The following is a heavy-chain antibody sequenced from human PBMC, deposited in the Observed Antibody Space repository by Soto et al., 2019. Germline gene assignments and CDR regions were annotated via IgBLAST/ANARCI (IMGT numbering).Heavy chain of an antibody. CDR1: GGSISSGGYY. CDR2: IYYSGST. V-gene: IGHV4-31*03. Sequence: KTSETLSLTCTVSGGSISSGGYYWSWIRQHPGKGLEWIGYIYYSGSTYYNPSLKSRVTISVDTSKNQFSLKLSSVTAADTAVYYCAKDRDPLEVIVGDPLGPLYFDYWGQGTLVTVS. CDR3: AKDRDPLEVIVGDPLGPLYFDY. J-gene: IGHJ4*02. D-gene: IGHD1-26*01.